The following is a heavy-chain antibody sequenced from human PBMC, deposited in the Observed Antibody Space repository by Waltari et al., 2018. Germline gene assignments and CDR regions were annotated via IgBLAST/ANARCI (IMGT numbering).Heavy chain of an antibody. CDR1: GGSISSSSYY. V-gene: IGHV4-39*07. D-gene: IGHD6-19*01. CDR3: ARDSSGWYRGVDY. Sequence: QVQLQESGPGLVKPSETLSLTCTVSGGSISSSSYYWGWIRQPPGKGLEWIGSIYYSGSTYYNPSLKSRVTISVDTSKNQFSLKLSSVTAADTAVYYCARDSSGWYRGVDYWGQGTLVTVSS. CDR2: IYYSGST. J-gene: IGHJ4*02.